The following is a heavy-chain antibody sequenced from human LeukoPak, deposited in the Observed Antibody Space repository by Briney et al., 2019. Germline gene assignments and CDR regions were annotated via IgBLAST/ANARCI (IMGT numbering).Heavy chain of an antibody. Sequence: GGSLRLSCAASGFTFSDYYMSWIRQAPGKGLEWVSYISSSGSTIYYADSVKGRFTISRDNAKNSLYLQMNSLRAEDTAVYYCARDHYDSSGWYGYYYYYMDVWGKGTTVTVSS. J-gene: IGHJ6*03. V-gene: IGHV3-11*04. CDR2: ISSSGSTI. CDR3: ARDHYDSSGWYGYYYYYMDV. CDR1: GFTFSDYY. D-gene: IGHD6-19*01.